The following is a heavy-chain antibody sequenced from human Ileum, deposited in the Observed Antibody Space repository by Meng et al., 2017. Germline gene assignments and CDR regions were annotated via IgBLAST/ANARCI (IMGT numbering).Heavy chain of an antibody. CDR1: GYTFTSYD. J-gene: IGHJ5*02. D-gene: IGHD2-21*01. CDR2: MNPNSGNT. Sequence: QVQLVQCGAEVKKPGAYVKYSCKASGYTFTSYDINWVRQATGQGLEWMGWMNPNSGNTEYVQKFQGRVTMTRNTSISTAYMELSSLRSEDTAVYYCARVRDNEFDLWGQGTLVTVSS. CDR3: ARVRDNEFDL. V-gene: IGHV1-8*01.